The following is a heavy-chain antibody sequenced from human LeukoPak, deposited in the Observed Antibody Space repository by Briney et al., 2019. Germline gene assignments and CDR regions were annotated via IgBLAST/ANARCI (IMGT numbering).Heavy chain of an antibody. CDR1: GFTFSSYW. V-gene: IGHV3-7*01. Sequence: GGSLRLSCAASGFTFSSYWMSWVRQAPGKGLEWVANIKQDGSEKYYVDSVKGRFTISRDNAKNSLYLQMNSLRAEGTAVYYCAREVFSVGVVLDYWGQGTLVTVSS. J-gene: IGHJ4*02. CDR3: AREVFSVGVVLDY. D-gene: IGHD3-3*01. CDR2: IKQDGSEK.